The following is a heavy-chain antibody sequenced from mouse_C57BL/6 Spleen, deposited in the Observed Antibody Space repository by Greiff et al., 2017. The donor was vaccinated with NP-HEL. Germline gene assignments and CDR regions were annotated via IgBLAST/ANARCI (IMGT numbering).Heavy chain of an antibody. CDR3: TYYGRDY. J-gene: IGHJ2*01. CDR1: GFNIKDDY. V-gene: IGHV14-4*01. D-gene: IGHD1-1*01. CDR2: IDPENGDT. Sequence: VQLQQSGAELVRPGASVKLSCTASGFNIKDDYMHWVKQRPEQGLEWIGWIDPENGDTEYASKFQGKATITADTSSNTAYLQLSSLTSEDTAVYYCTYYGRDYWGQGTTLTVSS.